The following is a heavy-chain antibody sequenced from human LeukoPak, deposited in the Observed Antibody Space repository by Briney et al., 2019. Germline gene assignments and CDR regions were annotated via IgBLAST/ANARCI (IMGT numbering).Heavy chain of an antibody. D-gene: IGHD6-6*01. CDR2: ILASGGGDST. V-gene: IGHV3-23*01. CDR1: GFTFKNHA. CDR3: ATPKGVAARGYYYYYGMDV. Sequence: GGSLRLSCAASGFTFKNHAMSWVRQAPGKGLEWVSAILASGGGDSTYYADSVKGRFTISRDNSKNTLYLQMNSLRAEDTAVYYCATPKGVAARGYYYYYGMDVWGQGTTVTVSS. J-gene: IGHJ6*02.